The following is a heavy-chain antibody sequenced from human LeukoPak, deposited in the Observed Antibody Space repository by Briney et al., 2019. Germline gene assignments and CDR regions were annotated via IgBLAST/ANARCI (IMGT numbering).Heavy chain of an antibody. CDR3: ARAPRGYSYGPNSYYFDY. CDR1: GGSFSGYY. CDR2: INNSGST. Sequence: PSETLSLTCAVYGGSFSGYYWSWIRQPPGKGLEWIGEINNSGSTNYNPSLKSRVTISVDTSKNQFSLKLSSVTAADTAVYYCARAPRGYSYGPNSYYFDYWGQGTLVTVSS. J-gene: IGHJ4*02. V-gene: IGHV4-34*01. D-gene: IGHD5-18*01.